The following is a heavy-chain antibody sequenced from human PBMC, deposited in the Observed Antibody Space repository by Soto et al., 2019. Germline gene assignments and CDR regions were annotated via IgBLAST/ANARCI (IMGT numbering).Heavy chain of an antibody. Sequence: QVQLVQSGAEVKKPGASVKVSCKASGYTFTSYGISCVRQSPGQGLEWMGWDSAINDDTNYAPKRQGRVTITTHTSTSTVYMEMRSLKSDDTAVYYCARAARANGDCDYWGQGTLVTVSS. J-gene: IGHJ4*02. CDR1: GYTFTSYG. V-gene: IGHV1-18*01. CDR2: DSAINDDT. CDR3: ARAARANGDCDY. D-gene: IGHD4-17*01.